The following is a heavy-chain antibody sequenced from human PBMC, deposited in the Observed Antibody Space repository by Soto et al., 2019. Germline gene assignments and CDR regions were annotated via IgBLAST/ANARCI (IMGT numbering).Heavy chain of an antibody. Sequence: QVQLVQSGAEVKKPGSSVKVSCKASGGTFSSYAVSWVRQAPGQGLEWMGGIIPIFGTANYAQKFQGRVTITADESTSTAYMELSSLRSEDTAVYYCARVVDIVATISQWFDPWGQGTLVTVSS. D-gene: IGHD5-12*01. V-gene: IGHV1-69*01. J-gene: IGHJ5*02. CDR3: ARVVDIVATISQWFDP. CDR1: GGTFSSYA. CDR2: IIPIFGTA.